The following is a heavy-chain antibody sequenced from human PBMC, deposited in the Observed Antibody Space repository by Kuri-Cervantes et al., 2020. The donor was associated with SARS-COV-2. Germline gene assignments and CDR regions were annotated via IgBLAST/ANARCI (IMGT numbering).Heavy chain of an antibody. J-gene: IGHJ4*02. CDR3: AKDQWELLGGGY. CDR2: ISGSGGST. Sequence: GESLKISCAASGFTFSSYAMSWVRQAPGEGLEWVSAISGSGGSTYYADSVKGRFTISRDNSKNTLYLQMNSLRAEDTAVYYCAKDQWELLGGGYWGQGTLVTVSS. D-gene: IGHD1-26*01. V-gene: IGHV3-23*01. CDR1: GFTFSSYA.